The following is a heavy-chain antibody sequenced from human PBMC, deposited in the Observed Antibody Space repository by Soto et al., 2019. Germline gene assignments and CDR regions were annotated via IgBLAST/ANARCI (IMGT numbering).Heavy chain of an antibody. Sequence: QVQLVQSGAEMKKPGASVKVSCKASGYTFNNYDIRWMRQAPGQGLEWMAWITGYNGNTNYAQKFQDRVTMSTDTSTSTAYMELRNLTSDDTAMYYCVKGGGESAVADSWGQGTLVTVSA. CDR1: GYTFNNYD. V-gene: IGHV1-18*01. CDR2: ITGYNGNT. J-gene: IGHJ4*02. CDR3: VKGGGESAVADS. D-gene: IGHD6-19*01.